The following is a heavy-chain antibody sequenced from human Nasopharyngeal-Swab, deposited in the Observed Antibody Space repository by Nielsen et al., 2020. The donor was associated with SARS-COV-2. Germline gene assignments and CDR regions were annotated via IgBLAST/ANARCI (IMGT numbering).Heavy chain of an antibody. CDR3: ARGSGTYSDYFDY. Sequence: SQTLSLTCAISGDSVSSNSAAWTWIRQSPSRGLEWLGRIYFRSKWLNDYAVSVKSRITINQDTSRNQFSLQLNSVTPEDTAIYYCARGSGTYSDYFDYWGQGTLVSVSS. CDR1: GDSVSSNSAA. D-gene: IGHD1-26*01. V-gene: IGHV6-1*01. J-gene: IGHJ4*02. CDR2: IYFRSKWLN.